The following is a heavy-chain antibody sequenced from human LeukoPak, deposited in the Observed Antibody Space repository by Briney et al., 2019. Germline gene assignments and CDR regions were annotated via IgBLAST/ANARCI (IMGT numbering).Heavy chain of an antibody. V-gene: IGHV3-23*01. Sequence: PGRSLRLSCAASGFALGSYGMSWVRQAPGMGLEWVSAITGSTRTTYYAEMVKGRFTISRDNSKNIVYLQMNSLTAEDTALYYCAKDQLNRFCSAGSCPFTPDSWGQGTLVTVSS. D-gene: IGHD2-15*01. CDR3: AKDQLNRFCSAGSCPFTPDS. CDR2: ITGSTRTT. CDR1: GFALGSYG. J-gene: IGHJ4*02.